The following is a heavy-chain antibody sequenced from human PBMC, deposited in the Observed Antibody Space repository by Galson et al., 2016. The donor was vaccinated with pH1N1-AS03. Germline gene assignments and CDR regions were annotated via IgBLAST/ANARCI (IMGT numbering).Heavy chain of an antibody. CDR2: ISFNGDRT. J-gene: IGHJ1*01. CDR3: AKDHPAVAGAWFFQH. Sequence: SLRLSCAASGFTFINFAMSWVRQAPGKGLQWVSSISFNGDRTYYADSVKGRFTISRDNSKDTVFLQMNCLRADDTAVYYCAKDHPAVAGAWFFQHWGLGTLVTVSA. D-gene: IGHD6-19*01. V-gene: IGHV3-23*01. CDR1: GFTFINFA.